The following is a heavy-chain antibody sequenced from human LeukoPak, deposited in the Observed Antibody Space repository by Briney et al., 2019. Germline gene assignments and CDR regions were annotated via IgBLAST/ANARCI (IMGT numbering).Heavy chain of an antibody. CDR3: ARDFAADRGTLFDY. V-gene: IGHV1-2*02. CDR2: INPNSGGT. D-gene: IGHD6-13*01. J-gene: IGHJ4*02. Sequence: GASVKVSCKASGYTFTDCYMRWVRQAPGQGLEWMGCINPNSGGTKYAQKFQGRVTMTRDTSISTAYMELSRLRSDDTAVYYCARDFAADRGTLFDYWGQGTLVTVSS. CDR1: GYTFTDCY.